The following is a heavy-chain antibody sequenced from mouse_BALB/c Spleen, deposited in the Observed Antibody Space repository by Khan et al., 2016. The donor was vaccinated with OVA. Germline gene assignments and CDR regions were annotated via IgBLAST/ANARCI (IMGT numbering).Heavy chain of an antibody. V-gene: IGHV1-4*01. CDR3: VRDGADHRIEGWFAY. CDR1: GYTFTSYT. CDR2: INPSNGYT. Sequence: QVQLKQSGAELARPGASVKLSCKASGYTFTSYTIHWIKLRPGQGLEWIGYINPSNGYTNYNQKLKDKATLTADKSSTTAYMELSSLTSDDSALYNCVRDGADHRIEGWFAYWGQGTLVTVSA. D-gene: IGHD2-14*01. J-gene: IGHJ3*01.